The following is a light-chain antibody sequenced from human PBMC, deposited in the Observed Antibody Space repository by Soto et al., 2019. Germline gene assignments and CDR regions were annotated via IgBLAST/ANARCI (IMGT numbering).Light chain of an antibody. CDR2: LGD. Sequence: QSVLTQPPSASSTPGQTVTISCSGSTSNIGTFYVYWYQHLPGTAPKLLIYLGDQRASGVSDRFSGSKSGTSASLAINGLRSDDEADYYCAAWDDNLNASVFGSGTKVTVL. CDR1: TSNIGTFY. V-gene: IGLV1-47*02. J-gene: IGLJ1*01. CDR3: AAWDDNLNASV.